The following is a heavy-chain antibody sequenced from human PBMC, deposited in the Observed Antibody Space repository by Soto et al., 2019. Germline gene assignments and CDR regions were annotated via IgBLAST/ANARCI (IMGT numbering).Heavy chain of an antibody. Sequence: QVQLVQSGAEVEKPGASVKVSCKASGYTFTGYYMHWVRQAPGQGLEWMGWINPNSGGTNYAQKFQGRVTMTRDTSISTAYMELSSLRPDDTAVYYCARSALVLTVYLPTADLFDPWGQGTLVTVSS. CDR2: INPNSGGT. CDR1: GYTFTGYY. V-gene: IGHV1-2*02. J-gene: IGHJ5*02. CDR3: ARSALVLTVYLPTADLFDP. D-gene: IGHD2-8*01.